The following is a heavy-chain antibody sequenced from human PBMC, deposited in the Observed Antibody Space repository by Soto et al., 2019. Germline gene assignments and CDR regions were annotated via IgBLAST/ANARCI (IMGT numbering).Heavy chain of an antibody. CDR1: GFTVGNNY. D-gene: IGHD3-10*01. CDR3: AKDGRGSGSHYNSFGY. V-gene: IGHV3-53*01. CDR2: IYSTGTT. Sequence: EVQLVESGGGLIQPGGSLKLSCAASGFTVGNNYMSWVRRAPGKGLEWVSLIYSTGTTKYADSVKGRFTFSKDNAKNTLYLQMNSLRAEDTAVYYCAKDGRGSGSHYNSFGYWGQGTLVTVSS. J-gene: IGHJ4*02.